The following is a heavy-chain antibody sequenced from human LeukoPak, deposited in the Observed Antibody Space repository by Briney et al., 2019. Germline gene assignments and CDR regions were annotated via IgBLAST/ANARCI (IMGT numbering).Heavy chain of an antibody. Sequence: SETLSLTCTVSGDSISSYYWSWIRQAPGKGLEWIGYIYYSGSTKYNPTLKSRVTISVDTSKNQFSLRLSSVTAADTAVYYCAGGGGSYYADYWGPGTLVTVSS. V-gene: IGHV4-59*01. CDR3: AGGGGSYYADY. CDR1: GDSISSYY. CDR2: IYYSGST. J-gene: IGHJ4*02. D-gene: IGHD1-26*01.